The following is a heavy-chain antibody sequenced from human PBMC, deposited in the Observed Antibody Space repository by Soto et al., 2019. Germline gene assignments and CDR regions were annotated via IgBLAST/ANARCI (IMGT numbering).Heavy chain of an antibody. CDR3: VRDLAAAGTPYYYYGMDV. J-gene: IGHJ6*02. CDR1: GDSASSNSAA. CDR2: TYYRSKWYN. D-gene: IGHD6-13*01. Sequence: SQTLSLTCAISGDSASSNSAAWNWIRQSPSRGLEWLGRTYYRSKWYNDYAVSVKSRITINPDTSKNQFSLQLNSVTPEDTAVYYCVRDLAAAGTPYYYYGMDVWGQGTTVTVSS. V-gene: IGHV6-1*01.